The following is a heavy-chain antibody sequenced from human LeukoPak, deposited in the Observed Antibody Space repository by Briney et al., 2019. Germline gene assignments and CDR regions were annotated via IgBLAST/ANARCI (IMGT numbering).Heavy chain of an antibody. CDR1: GFTFDDYA. J-gene: IGHJ4*02. CDR2: ISWNSGSM. CDR3: AKDTGFYGSRGDSYYFDY. V-gene: IGHV3-9*01. D-gene: IGHD3-10*01. Sequence: GGSLRLSCAASGFTFDDYAMHWVRQAPGKGLEWVSRISWNSGSMGYADSVKGRFTISRDNAKNSLYLQMDSLRPEDTALYYCAKDTGFYGSRGDSYYFDYWGQGALVIVSS.